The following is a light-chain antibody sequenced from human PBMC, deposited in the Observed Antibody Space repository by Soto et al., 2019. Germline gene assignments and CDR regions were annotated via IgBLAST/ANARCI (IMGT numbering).Light chain of an antibody. CDR1: QSVSSSY. V-gene: IGKV3-20*01. J-gene: IGKJ1*01. CDR2: GAS. Sequence: EIVLTQSPGTLSLSPGERATLSCRASQSVSSSYLAWYQQKPGQAPRLLIYGASSMATGIPDRFSGSGSGPDFTLTISRPEPEDFAVYYCQQYGSSPPTFGQGTRVEIK. CDR3: QQYGSSPPT.